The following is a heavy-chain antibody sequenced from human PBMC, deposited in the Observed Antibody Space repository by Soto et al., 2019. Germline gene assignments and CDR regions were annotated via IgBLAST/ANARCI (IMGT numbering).Heavy chain of an antibody. CDR1: GFTFSSYA. J-gene: IGHJ1*01. CDR2: ISGSGGST. CDR3: AKDSEYCSSTSCPTGYFQH. V-gene: IGHV3-23*01. Sequence: GGSLRLSCAASGFTFSSYAMSWVRQAPGKGLEWVSAISGSGGSTYYADSVKGRFTISRDNSKNTLYLQMNSLRAEDTAVYYCAKDSEYCSSTSCPTGYFQHWGQGTLVTVSS. D-gene: IGHD2-2*01.